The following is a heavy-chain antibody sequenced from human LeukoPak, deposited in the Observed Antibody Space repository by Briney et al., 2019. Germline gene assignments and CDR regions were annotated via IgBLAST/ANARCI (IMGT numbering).Heavy chain of an antibody. D-gene: IGHD6-13*01. V-gene: IGHV4-59*01. CDR2: IYYTGST. CDR1: GGSISSYY. J-gene: IGHJ4*02. Sequence: PSETLSLTCTVTGGSISSYYWSWIRQPPGKGLEWIGYIYYTGSTNYNPSLKSRVTISVDMSKNQFSLKLSSVTAADTAVYYCARQQLSQRYYFDNWGQGTLVTVSS. CDR3: ARQQLSQRYYFDN.